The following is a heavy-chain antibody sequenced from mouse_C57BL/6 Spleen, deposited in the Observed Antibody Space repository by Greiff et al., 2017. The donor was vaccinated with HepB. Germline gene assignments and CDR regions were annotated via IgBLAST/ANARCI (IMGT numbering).Heavy chain of an antibody. D-gene: IGHD1-2*01. CDR1: GYTFTDYE. V-gene: IGHV1-15*01. CDR3: TRWLLPAMDY. Sequence: VQLQQSGAELVRPGASVTLSCKASGYTFTDYEMHWVKQTPVHGLEWIGAIDPETGGTAYNQKFKGKAILTADKSSSTAYMELRSLTSEDSAVDYCTRWLLPAMDYWGQGTSVTVSS. CDR2: IDPETGGT. J-gene: IGHJ4*01.